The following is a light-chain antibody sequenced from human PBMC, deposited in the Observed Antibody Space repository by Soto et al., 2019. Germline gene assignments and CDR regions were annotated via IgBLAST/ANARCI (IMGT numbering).Light chain of an antibody. CDR3: ATWDDSLSVL. CDR2: RNN. V-gene: IGLV1-47*01. J-gene: IGLJ2*01. Sequence: AVVTQPPSASGTPGQRVTMSCSGSSSNIGSHYVYWYQQLPGTAPKVLLYRNNQRPSGVPDRFSGSKSGTSASLAISGLRSEDEADYYCATWDDSLSVLFGGGTKLTVL. CDR1: SSNIGSHY.